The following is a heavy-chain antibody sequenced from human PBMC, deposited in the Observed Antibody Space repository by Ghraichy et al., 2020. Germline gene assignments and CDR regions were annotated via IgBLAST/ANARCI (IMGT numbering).Heavy chain of an antibody. Sequence: GSLRLSCAASGFTVSSNYMSWVRQAPGKGLEWVSVIYSGGSTYYADSVKGRFTISRDNSKNTLYLQMNSLRAEDTAVYYCARDQYYYYGMDVWGKGTTVTVSS. V-gene: IGHV3-53*01. CDR2: IYSGGST. CDR3: ARDQYYYYGMDV. CDR1: GFTVSSNY. J-gene: IGHJ6*04.